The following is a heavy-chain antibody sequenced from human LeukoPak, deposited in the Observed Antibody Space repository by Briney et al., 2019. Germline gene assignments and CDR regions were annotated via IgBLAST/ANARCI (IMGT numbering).Heavy chain of an antibody. CDR3: AKDCLDSSSGPDY. CDR2: ISYDGSNK. Sequence: GGSLRLSCAASGFTFSSYGMHWVRQAPGKGPEWVAVISYDGSNKYYADSAKGRFTISRDNSKNTLYLQMNSLRAEDTAVYYCAKDCLDSSSGPDYWGQGTLVTVSS. J-gene: IGHJ4*02. CDR1: GFTFSSYG. D-gene: IGHD6-13*01. V-gene: IGHV3-30*18.